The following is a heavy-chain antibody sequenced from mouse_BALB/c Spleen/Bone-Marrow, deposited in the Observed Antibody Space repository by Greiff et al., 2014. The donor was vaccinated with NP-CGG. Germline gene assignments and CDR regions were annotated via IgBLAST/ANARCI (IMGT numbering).Heavy chain of an antibody. J-gene: IGHJ4*01. V-gene: IGHV1S81*02. CDR3: AARLSHLAMDY. CDR1: GYTFTNYW. Sequence: VQLVESGAELVKPGASLKLSCKASGYTFTNYWIHWVKRRPGQGLEWIGEINPSNGRTDYNEKFKTKATLTVDKSSSTAYMQLSSLTSEDSAVNYCAARLSHLAMDYWGQGTSVTVSS. CDR2: INPSNGRT. D-gene: IGHD2-2*01.